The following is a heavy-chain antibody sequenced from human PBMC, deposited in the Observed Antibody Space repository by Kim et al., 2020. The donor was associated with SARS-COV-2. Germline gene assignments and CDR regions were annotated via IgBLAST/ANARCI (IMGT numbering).Heavy chain of an antibody. CDR3: ARGKLLWFGELPWNYYYYG. V-gene: IGHV4-34*01. D-gene: IGHD3-10*01. Sequence: SETLSLTCAVYGGSFSGYYWSWIRQPPGKGLEWIGEINHSGSTNYNPSLKSRVTISVDTSKNQFSLKLSSVTAADTAVYYCARGKLLWFGELPWNYYYYG. J-gene: IGHJ6*01. CDR2: INHSGST. CDR1: GGSFSGYY.